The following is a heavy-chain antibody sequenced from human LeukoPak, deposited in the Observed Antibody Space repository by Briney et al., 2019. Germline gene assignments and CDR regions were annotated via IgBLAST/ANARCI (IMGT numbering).Heavy chain of an antibody. CDR1: GYTFTSYG. D-gene: IGHD3-10*01. CDR3: ARDRARAKTPPVISYYYGSGSYSYNWFDP. V-gene: IGHV1-18*01. CDR2: ISAYNGNT. J-gene: IGHJ5*02. Sequence: PMASVKVSCKASGYTFTSYGISWVRQAPGQGLEWMGWISAYNGNTNYAQKLQGRVTMITDTSTSTAYMELRSLRSDDTAVYYCARDRARAKTPPVISYYYGSGSYSYNWFDPWGQGTLVTVSS.